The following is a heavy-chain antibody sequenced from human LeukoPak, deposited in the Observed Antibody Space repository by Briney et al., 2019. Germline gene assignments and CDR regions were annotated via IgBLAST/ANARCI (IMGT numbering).Heavy chain of an antibody. V-gene: IGHV3-23*01. D-gene: IGHD3-22*01. CDR3: AKAGDNTGYYLGAFDI. CDR2: ISGSGDSS. Sequence: PGGSLRLSCAASGFTFSSYAMTWVRQAPGKGLEWVSSISGSGDSSYYADSVKGRFTISRDTSKNTLSLQMNSLRAEDTAVYYCAKAGDNTGYYLGAFDIWGQGTMVTVSS. J-gene: IGHJ3*02. CDR1: GFTFSSYA.